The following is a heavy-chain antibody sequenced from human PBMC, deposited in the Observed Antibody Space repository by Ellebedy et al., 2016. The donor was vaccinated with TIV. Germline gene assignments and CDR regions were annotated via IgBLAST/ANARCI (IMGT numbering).Heavy chain of an antibody. CDR3: AGGPLQTWSEP. J-gene: IGHJ5*02. CDR1: GFSFSTYE. V-gene: IGHV3-48*03. CDR2: IRSSSNIK. Sequence: GESLKISCAASGFSFSTYEMNWVRQAPGKGLEWVSYIRSSSNIKYYADPEKGRFPISRDNAKNSLYLHMTSLRAQDTAVYNCAGGPLQTWSEPWGQGTLVTVSS. D-gene: IGHD3-16*01.